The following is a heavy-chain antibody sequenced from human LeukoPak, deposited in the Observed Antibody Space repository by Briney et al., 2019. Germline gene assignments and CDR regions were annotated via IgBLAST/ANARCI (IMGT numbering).Heavy chain of an antibody. D-gene: IGHD3-22*01. V-gene: IGHV1-18*01. CDR2: ISAYNGNT. CDR3: ARDLFIGSYYDSSGYYYAYFDY. CDR1: GYTFTSYG. Sequence: ASVKVSCKASGYTFTSYGTRWVRQAPGQGLEWVGWISAYNGNTNNAQKLQGRVTMTTDTSTSTAYMELRSLRSDDTAVYYCARDLFIGSYYDSSGYYYAYFDYWGQGTLVTVSS. J-gene: IGHJ4*02.